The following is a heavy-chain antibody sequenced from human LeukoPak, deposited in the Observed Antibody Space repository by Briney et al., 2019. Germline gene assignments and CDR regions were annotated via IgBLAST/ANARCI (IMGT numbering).Heavy chain of an antibody. Sequence: PGGSLRLSCAASGFTVSSNYMSWVRQAPGKGLEWVSVIYSGGSTYYADSVKGRFTISRDNSKNTLYLQMNSLRAEDTAVYYCARSPGPGIAAAGPFDYWGQGTLVTVSS. CDR2: IYSGGST. CDR3: ARSPGPGIAAAGPFDY. J-gene: IGHJ4*02. D-gene: IGHD6-13*01. V-gene: IGHV3-53*01. CDR1: GFTVSSNY.